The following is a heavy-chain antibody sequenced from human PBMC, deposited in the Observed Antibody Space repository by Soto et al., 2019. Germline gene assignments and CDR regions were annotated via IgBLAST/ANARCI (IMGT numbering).Heavy chain of an antibody. CDR2: ISAYNGNT. J-gene: IGHJ4*02. D-gene: IGHD3-16*02. V-gene: IGHV1-18*01. Sequence: GASVKVSCKASGYTFTSYGISWVRQAPGQRLEWMGWISAYNGNTNYAQKLQGRVTMTTDTSTSTAYMELRSLRSDDTAVYYCARDSPYDYIWGSYRNTPYYFDYWGQGTLVTVSS. CDR3: ARDSPYDYIWGSYRNTPYYFDY. CDR1: GYTFTSYG.